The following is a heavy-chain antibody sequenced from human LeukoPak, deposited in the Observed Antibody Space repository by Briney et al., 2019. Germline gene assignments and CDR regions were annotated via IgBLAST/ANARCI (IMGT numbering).Heavy chain of an antibody. J-gene: IGHJ6*02. Sequence: SETLSLTCTVSGGSISSGGYYWSWIRQPPGKGLEWIGEINHSGSTNYNPSLKSRVTISVDTSKNQFSLKLSSVTAADTAVYYCARALQYYYYYYGMDVWGQGTTVTVSS. V-gene: IGHV4-39*07. CDR2: INHSGST. D-gene: IGHD4-11*01. CDR3: ARALQYYYYYYGMDV. CDR1: GGSISSGGYY.